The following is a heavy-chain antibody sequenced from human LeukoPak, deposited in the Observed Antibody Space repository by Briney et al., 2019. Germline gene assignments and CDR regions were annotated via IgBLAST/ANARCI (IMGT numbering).Heavy chain of an antibody. Sequence: SVKVSCLACGGCFSRCAISWVRQAAGQGRDWMGRIIPIFGTDNYQQKFQGTVTLTTDESTSTAYMELSCLRSEDTAVYYCAREAFVMGATHFDYWGQGTLVTVSS. D-gene: IGHD1-26*01. V-gene: IGHV1-69*05. J-gene: IGHJ4*02. CDR1: GGCFSRCA. CDR3: AREAFVMGATHFDY. CDR2: IIPIFGTD.